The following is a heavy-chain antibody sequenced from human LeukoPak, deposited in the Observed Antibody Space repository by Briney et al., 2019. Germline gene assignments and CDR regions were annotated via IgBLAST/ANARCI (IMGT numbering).Heavy chain of an antibody. CDR3: KSGYCSGGSCPNWFDP. J-gene: IGHJ5*02. CDR1: GFTFSSYE. Sequence: PGGSLRLSCAASGFTFSSYEMNWVRQAPGKGLEWVSYLSSSGSTIYYADSVKGRFTISRDNAKNSLYLQMNSLRAEDTAVYYCKSGYCSGGSCPNWFDPWGQGTLVTISS. CDR2: LSSSGSTI. V-gene: IGHV3-48*03. D-gene: IGHD2-15*01.